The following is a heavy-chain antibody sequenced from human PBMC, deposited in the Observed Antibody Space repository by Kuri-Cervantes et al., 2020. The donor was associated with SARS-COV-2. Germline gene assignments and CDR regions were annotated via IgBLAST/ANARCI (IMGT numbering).Heavy chain of an antibody. CDR1: GGSFSGYY. J-gene: IGHJ4*02. V-gene: IGHV4-34*01. CDR3: ARGGGVCSGGSCSPPFDH. D-gene: IGHD2-15*01. CDR2: INHSGST. Sequence: ESLKISCAVYGGSFSGYYWSWIRQPPGKGLEWIGEINHSGSTNYNPSLKSRVTISVDTSKNQFSLKLSSVTAADTAVYYCARGGGVCSGGSCSPPFDHWGQGTLVTVSS.